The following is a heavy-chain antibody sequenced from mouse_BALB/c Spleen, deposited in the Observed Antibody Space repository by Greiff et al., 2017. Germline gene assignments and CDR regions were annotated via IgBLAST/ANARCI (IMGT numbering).Heavy chain of an antibody. V-gene: IGHV1-69*02. CDR3: TRGGVDYAMDY. J-gene: IGHJ4*01. Sequence: QVQLQQPGAELVRPGASVKLSCKASGYTFTSYWINWVKQRPGQGLEWIGNIYPSDSYTNYNQKFKDKATLTVDKSSSTAYMQLRSPTSEDSAVYYRTRGGVDYAMDYWGQGTSVTVSS. D-gene: IGHD1-1*01. CDR2: IYPSDSYT. CDR1: GYTFTSYW.